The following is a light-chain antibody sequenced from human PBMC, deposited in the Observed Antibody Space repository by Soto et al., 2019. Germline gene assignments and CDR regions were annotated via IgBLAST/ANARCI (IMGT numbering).Light chain of an antibody. V-gene: IGKV3-11*01. CDR2: DAS. J-gene: IGKJ4*01. Sequence: EIVLTQSPGTMSLSPGERVTLCCRASQSVRSSYLAWFQQKPGQAPRLXXYDASNRATGIPARFSGSGSGTDFTLTISSLEPEDFAVYYCQQYNNWPRATFGGGTKVDIK. CDR1: QSVRSSY. CDR3: QQYNNWPRAT.